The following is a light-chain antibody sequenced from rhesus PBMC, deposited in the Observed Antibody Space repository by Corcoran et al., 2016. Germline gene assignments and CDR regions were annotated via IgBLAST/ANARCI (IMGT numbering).Light chain of an antibody. J-gene: IGKJ3*01. CDR2: KAS. V-gene: IGKV1-22*01. CDR1: QSISSW. Sequence: DIQMTQSPSSLSASVGDTVTITCRASQSISSWLDWYQQKPGKAPKLLIYKASSLQSGVPSRFSGRGAGTDFTLTISSLQPEDFATYYCLQYSSSPFTFGPGTKRDIK. CDR3: LQYSSSPFT.